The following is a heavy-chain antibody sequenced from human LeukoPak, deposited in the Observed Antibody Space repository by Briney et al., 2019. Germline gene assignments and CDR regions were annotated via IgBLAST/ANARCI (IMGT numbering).Heavy chain of an antibody. J-gene: IGHJ4*02. V-gene: IGHV4-39*07. D-gene: IGHD4-11*01. CDR3: ARDLLTTTDY. Sequence: SETLSLTCTVSGGSVSRDNYYWGWIRQPPGKGLEWIGNIYQSGSTYYNPSLKSRLTISIHTSKNQFSLKLTSVTAADTAVYYCARDLLTTTDYWGQGTPVTVSS. CDR2: IYQSGST. CDR1: GGSVSRDNYY.